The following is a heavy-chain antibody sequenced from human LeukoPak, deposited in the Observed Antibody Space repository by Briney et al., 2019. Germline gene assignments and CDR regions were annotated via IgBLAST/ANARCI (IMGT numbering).Heavy chain of an antibody. Sequence: GGSLRLSCAASGFTFDDYAMHWVRQAPGKGLEWVSGISWNSGSIGYADSVKGRFTISRDNAKNSLYLQMNSLRAEDTALYYCANLAIDYGDSSGYWGQGTLVTVSS. V-gene: IGHV3-9*01. D-gene: IGHD4-17*01. CDR2: ISWNSGSI. CDR3: ANLAIDYGDSSGY. J-gene: IGHJ4*02. CDR1: GFTFDDYA.